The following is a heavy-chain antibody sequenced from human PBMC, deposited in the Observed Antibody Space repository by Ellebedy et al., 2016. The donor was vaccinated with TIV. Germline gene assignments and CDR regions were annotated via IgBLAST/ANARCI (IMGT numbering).Heavy chain of an antibody. CDR2: IYYTGTT. V-gene: IGHV4-31*03. Sequence: MPSETLSLTCTVSGGSISSGAFSWSWIRQHPGKGLEWIGSIYYTGTTYYNPSLNSRATISADTSKNQFSLKVTSVTAADTAVYYCARDLHRVGGPLDSWGQGTLVPVSS. J-gene: IGHJ4*02. D-gene: IGHD3-10*01. CDR1: GGSISSGAFS. CDR3: ARDLHRVGGPLDS.